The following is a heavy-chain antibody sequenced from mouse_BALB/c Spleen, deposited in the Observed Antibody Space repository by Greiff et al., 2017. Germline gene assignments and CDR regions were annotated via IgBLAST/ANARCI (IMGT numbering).Heavy chain of an antibody. Sequence: EVQVVESGGGLVQPGGSLKLSCAASGFTFSSYTMSWVRQTPEKRLEWVAYISNGGGSTYYPDTVKGRFTISRDNAKNTLYLQMSSLKSEDTAMYYCARSNLYYGNYDYFDYWGQGTTLTVSS. D-gene: IGHD2-1*01. V-gene: IGHV5-12-2*01. CDR1: GFTFSSYT. J-gene: IGHJ2*01. CDR3: ARSNLYYGNYDYFDY. CDR2: ISNGGGST.